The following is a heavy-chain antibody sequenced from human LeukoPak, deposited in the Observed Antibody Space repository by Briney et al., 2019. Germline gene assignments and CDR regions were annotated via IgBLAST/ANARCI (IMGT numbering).Heavy chain of an antibody. Sequence: GASVKVSCKASGGTFSSYAISWVRQAPGQGLEWMGGIIPIFGTANYAQKFQGRVTITADESTSTAYMELSSLRSEDTAVYYCARMFDSSGYTPGWYFDLWGRGTLVTVSS. CDR2: IIPIFGTA. D-gene: IGHD3-22*01. CDR1: GGTFSSYA. J-gene: IGHJ2*01. V-gene: IGHV1-69*01. CDR3: ARMFDSSGYTPGWYFDL.